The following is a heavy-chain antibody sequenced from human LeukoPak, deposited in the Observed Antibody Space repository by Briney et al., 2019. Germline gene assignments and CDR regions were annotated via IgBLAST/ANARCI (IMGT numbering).Heavy chain of an antibody. CDR1: GFTFSSHG. CDR3: ARVTSSGWNFDY. D-gene: IGHD6-19*01. Sequence: GGSLRLSCAASGFTFSSHGMHWVRQAPGKGLECISYISGSTIYTNYADSVKGRFTISRDNAKSSLFLQMNSLRGEDTAVYYCARVTSSGWNFDYWGQGTLVTVSS. CDR2: ISGSTIYT. V-gene: IGHV3-21*05. J-gene: IGHJ4*02.